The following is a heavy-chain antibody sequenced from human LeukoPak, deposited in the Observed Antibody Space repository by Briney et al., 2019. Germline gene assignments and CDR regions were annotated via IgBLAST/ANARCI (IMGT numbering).Heavy chain of an antibody. CDR2: IYHSGAT. J-gene: IGHJ5*02. CDR3: VRGCGGWGIRAGNWFDP. V-gene: IGHV4-59*01. CDR1: GGSISTYY. D-gene: IGHD3-16*01. Sequence: SETLSLTCTVSGGSISTYYWSWIRQSPGKELEWTGYIYHSGATNYNPSLKSRLTISLDTSKNQFSLRLTSMTAADTAVYYCVRGCGGWGIRAGNWFDPWGLGTLVTVSS.